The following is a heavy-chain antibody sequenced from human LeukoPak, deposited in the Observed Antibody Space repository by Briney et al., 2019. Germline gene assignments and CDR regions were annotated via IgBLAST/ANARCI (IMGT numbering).Heavy chain of an antibody. V-gene: IGHV3-23*01. J-gene: IGHJ4*02. D-gene: IGHD3-10*02. CDR3: AKDIRLSYVGDDY. Sequence: PGGSLRLSCAASGFTFSSYAMSWVRQAPGKGLEWVSAISGSGGSTYYAGSVKGRFTISRDNSKNTLYLQMNSLRAEDTAVYYCAKDIRLSYVGDDYWGQGTLVTVSS. CDR2: ISGSGGST. CDR1: GFTFSSYA.